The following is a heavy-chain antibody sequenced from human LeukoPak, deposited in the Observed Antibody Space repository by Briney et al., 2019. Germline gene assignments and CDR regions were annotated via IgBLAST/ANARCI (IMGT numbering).Heavy chain of an antibody. Sequence: ASVNVSCKASGYIFTSHGITWVRQATGQGLEGMGWISANNGNTNYAQKIQGRVTMTTDTSTSTAYMELRSLRSDDAAVYYCARGPLAVAGSPLFYWGQGTLVTVSS. CDR3: ARGPLAVAGSPLFY. CDR1: GYIFTSHG. J-gene: IGHJ4*02. D-gene: IGHD6-19*01. V-gene: IGHV1-18*01. CDR2: ISANNGNT.